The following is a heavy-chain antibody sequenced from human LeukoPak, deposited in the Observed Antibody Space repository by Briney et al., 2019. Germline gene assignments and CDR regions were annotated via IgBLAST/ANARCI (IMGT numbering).Heavy chain of an antibody. CDR1: GYTLTGYY. V-gene: IGHV1-2*02. CDR2: VDPNSGGT. J-gene: IGHJ5*02. Sequence: ASVKVSCKASGYTLTGYYMHWVRQAPGQGLEWMGWVDPNSGGTNYAQKFQGRVTMTRDTSISTAYMELSSLRSDDTAVYYCARAALRFSLPSWGQGTLVTVSS. D-gene: IGHD3-9*01. CDR3: ARAALRFSLPS.